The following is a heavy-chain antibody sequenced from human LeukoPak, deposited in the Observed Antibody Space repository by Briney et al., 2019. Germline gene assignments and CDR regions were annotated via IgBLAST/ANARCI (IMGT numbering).Heavy chain of an antibody. V-gene: IGHV3-53*04. J-gene: IGHJ6*02. CDR1: GFTLSSNY. CDR3: ARDYYDSSGYPKCYYGMDV. D-gene: IGHD3-22*01. CDR2: IYSGGST. Sequence: AGGSLRLSCAAFGFTLSSNYMSWVRQAPGKGLEWVSVIYSGGSTYYADSVKGRFTITRHNSKNTLYLQMNRLRAEDTAVYYCARDYYDSSGYPKCYYGMDVWGQGTTVTVSS.